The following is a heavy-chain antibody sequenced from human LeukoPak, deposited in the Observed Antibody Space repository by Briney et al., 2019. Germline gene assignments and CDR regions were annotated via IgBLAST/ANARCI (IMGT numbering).Heavy chain of an antibody. V-gene: IGHV4-39*01. CDR1: GGSISTNTYY. CDR3: GRGPNNYMNV. CDR2: IYYSGTT. J-gene: IGHJ6*03. Sequence: SETLSLTCTVSGGSISTNTYYWGWIRQPPGKGLEWIGTIYYSGTTYYNPSLKSRVTISVDTSKTQFSLKLTSVTAADTAVHYWGRGPNNYMNVGAKGPRSPSP.